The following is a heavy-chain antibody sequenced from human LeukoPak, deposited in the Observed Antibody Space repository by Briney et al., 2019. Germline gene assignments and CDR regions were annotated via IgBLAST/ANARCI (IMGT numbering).Heavy chain of an antibody. V-gene: IGHV3-48*04. CDR1: GFTFSSYT. J-gene: IGHJ3*02. CDR3: ARVSGIHAFDI. Sequence: GGSLRLSCAASGFTFSSYTMNWVRQAPGKGLEWVSYISSSGSIIYYADSVKGRFTISRDNAKNSLFLLMNSLRAEDTAVYYCARVSGIHAFDIWGQGTMVTVSS. D-gene: IGHD5-18*01. CDR2: ISSSGSII.